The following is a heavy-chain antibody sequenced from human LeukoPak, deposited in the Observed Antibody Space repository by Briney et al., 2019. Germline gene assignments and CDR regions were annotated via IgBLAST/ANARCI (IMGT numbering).Heavy chain of an antibody. CDR1: GYTFTSYD. CDR3: ARGFAYYDFWSGYYPQYNWFDP. CDR2: MNPNSGNT. Sequence: ASVKVSCKASGYTFTSYDINWVRQATGQGLEWMGLMNPNSGNTGYAQKFQGRVTMTRTTSISTAYMELRSLRSEDTAVYYCARGFAYYDFWSGYYPQYNWFDPWGQGTLVTVSS. D-gene: IGHD3-3*01. J-gene: IGHJ5*02. V-gene: IGHV1-8*01.